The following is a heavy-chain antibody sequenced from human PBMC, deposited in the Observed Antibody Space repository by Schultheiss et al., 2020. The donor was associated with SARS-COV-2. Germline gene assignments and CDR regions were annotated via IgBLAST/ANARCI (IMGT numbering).Heavy chain of an antibody. J-gene: IGHJ4*02. CDR3: ARETAVGSVFDY. V-gene: IGHV4-38-2*02. D-gene: IGHD6-13*01. Sequence: SETLSLTCAVSGYSISSGYYWGWIRQPPGKGLEWIGSIYHSGSTYYNPSLKSRVTISVDTSKNQFSLKLSSVTAADTAVYYCARETAVGSVFDYWGQGTLVTVSS. CDR1: GYSISSGYY. CDR2: IYHSGST.